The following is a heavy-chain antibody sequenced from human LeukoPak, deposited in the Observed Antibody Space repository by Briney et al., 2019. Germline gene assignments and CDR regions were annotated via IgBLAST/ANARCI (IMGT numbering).Heavy chain of an antibody. CDR3: ARDPTHSHSGYDSYFDY. CDR1: GFTFSNAW. V-gene: IGHV3-30-3*01. CDR2: ISYDGSNK. D-gene: IGHD5-12*01. J-gene: IGHJ4*02. Sequence: GGSLRLSCAASGFTFSNAWMSWVRQAPGKGLEWVAVISYDGSNKYYADSVKGRFTISRDNSKNTLYLQMNSLRAEDTAVYYCARDPTHSHSGYDSYFDYWGQGTLVTVSS.